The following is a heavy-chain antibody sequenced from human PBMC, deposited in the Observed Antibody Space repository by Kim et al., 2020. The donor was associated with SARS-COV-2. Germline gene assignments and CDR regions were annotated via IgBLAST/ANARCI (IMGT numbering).Heavy chain of an antibody. J-gene: IGHJ4*02. CDR3: ARIVNYDYYFDY. V-gene: IGHV4-39*01. D-gene: IGHD3-16*02. CDR1: GGSISSSSYY. Sequence: SETLSLTCTVSGGSISSSSYYWGWIRQPPGKGLEWIGSIYYSGSTYYNPSLKSRVTISVDTSKNQFSLKLSSVTAADTAVYYCARIVNYDYYFDYWGQGTLVTVSS. CDR2: IYYSGST.